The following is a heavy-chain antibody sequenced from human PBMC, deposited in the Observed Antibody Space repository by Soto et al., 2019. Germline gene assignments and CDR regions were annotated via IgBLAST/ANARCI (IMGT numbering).Heavy chain of an antibody. CDR2: IKSKTDGGTT. CDR1: GFTFSNAW. CDR3: TTDSYSTIIIVRFDY. D-gene: IGHD3-22*01. Sequence: PGGSLRLSCAASGFTFSNAWINWVRQAPGKRLEWVGRIKSKTDGGTTDYAEPVKGRLAISRDDSNNMVYLQMNSLKIEDTAVYYCTTDSYSTIIIVRFDYWGHGTLVTVSS. V-gene: IGHV3-15*07. J-gene: IGHJ4*01.